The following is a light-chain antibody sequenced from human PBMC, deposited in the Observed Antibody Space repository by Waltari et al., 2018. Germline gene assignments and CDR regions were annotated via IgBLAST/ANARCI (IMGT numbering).Light chain of an antibody. V-gene: IGKV3-20*01. CDR1: QSVDSTY. CDR3: QQFGGSPMYT. Sequence: EVVLTQSPGTLSLSPWERATLSCRASQSVDSTYLAGYQHKPGQAPTLLSYKTYTRATGIPDRFSGSGSETDFSLNINILEPGDSAVYYCQQFGGSPMYTFGLGTKLEIK. CDR2: KTY. J-gene: IGKJ2*01.